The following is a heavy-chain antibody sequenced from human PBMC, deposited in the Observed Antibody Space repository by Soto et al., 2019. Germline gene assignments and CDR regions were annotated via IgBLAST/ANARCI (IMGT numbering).Heavy chain of an antibody. J-gene: IGHJ3*01. CDR2: LYDVDGS. D-gene: IGHD1-1*01. CDR3: ASWHEREHAYDV. CDR1: GLTVGGQTH. V-gene: IGHV3-53*01. Sequence: GSLRLYLSAFGLTVGGQTHVAWVRQAPGKGLEWVSALYDVDGSFYPDSVKGRFTTSSDSSKTTVYLQMNGLRPDDTAVYYCASWHEREHAYDVWGKGTTVTVSS.